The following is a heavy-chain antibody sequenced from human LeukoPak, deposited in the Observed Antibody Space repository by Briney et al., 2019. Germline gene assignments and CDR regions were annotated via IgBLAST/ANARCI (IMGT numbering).Heavy chain of an antibody. V-gene: IGHV4-61*02. CDR2: IYTSWST. CDR3: ARDRDIAVAGTGYYYYYLDV. Sequence: PSQTLSLTCTVSGGSISSGSYHWSWIRQPAGKGLDWIRRIYTSWSTNYNPSLKSRVTISVDTCKNQFSLKLSSVTAADTAVYYCARDRDIAVAGTGYYYYYLDVWGKGTTVTVSS. J-gene: IGHJ6*03. D-gene: IGHD6-19*01. CDR1: GGSISSGSYH.